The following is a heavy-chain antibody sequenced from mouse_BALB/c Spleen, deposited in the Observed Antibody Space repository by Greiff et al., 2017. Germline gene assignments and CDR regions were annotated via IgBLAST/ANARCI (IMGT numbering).Heavy chain of an antibody. Sequence: EVQLQQSGPELVKPGASVKMSCKASGYTFTSYVMHWVKQKPGQGLEWIGYINPYNDGTKYNEKFKGKATLTSDKSSSTAYMELSSLTSEDSAVYYCARGEIITTVVANFDYWGQGTTLTVSS. CDR3: ARGEIITTVVANFDY. D-gene: IGHD1-1*01. CDR2: INPYNDGT. V-gene: IGHV1-14*01. J-gene: IGHJ2*01. CDR1: GYTFTSYV.